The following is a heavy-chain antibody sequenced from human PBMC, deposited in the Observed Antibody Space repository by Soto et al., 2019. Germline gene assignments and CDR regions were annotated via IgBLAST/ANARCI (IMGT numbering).Heavy chain of an antibody. CDR1: GYSFTSTY. J-gene: IGHJ4*02. D-gene: IGHD2-21*02. Sequence: QVQLVQSGAEVKKPGASVRISCRASGYSFTSTYVHWVRQAPGQGPEWMGIINPAGGTTYYAQKCQARLTITSDTSTDTVFMDLNDLTSEDTAVYFCALKVVTYYDNWGQGTLLTVSS. V-gene: IGHV1-46*01. CDR3: ALKVVTYYDN. CDR2: INPAGGTT.